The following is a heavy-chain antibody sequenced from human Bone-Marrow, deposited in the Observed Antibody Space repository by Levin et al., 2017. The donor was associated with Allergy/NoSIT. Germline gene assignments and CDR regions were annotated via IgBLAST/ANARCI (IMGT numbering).Heavy chain of an antibody. CDR2: IIPIFGTA. V-gene: IGHV1-69*13. D-gene: IGHD1-7*01. CDR3: ARGGQTPETNYYYYYGMDV. CDR1: GGTFSSYA. Sequence: EASVKVSCKASGGTFSSYAISWVRQAPGQGLEWMGGIIPIFGTANYAQKFQGRVTITADESTSTAYMELSSLRSEDTAVYYCARGGQTPETNYYYYYGMDVWGQGTTVTVSS. J-gene: IGHJ6*02.